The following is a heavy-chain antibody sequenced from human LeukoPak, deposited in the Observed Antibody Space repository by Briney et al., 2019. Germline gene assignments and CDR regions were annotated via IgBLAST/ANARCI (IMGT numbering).Heavy chain of an antibody. V-gene: IGHV3-53*01. CDR1: GFTVSSDS. Sequence: PGGSLRLSCTVSGFTVSSDSMSWVRQAPGKGLEWVSFIYSGGRQHYSDSVKGRFTISRDNSKNTLYLQMNSLRAEDTAVYYCARRAGAYSHPYDYWGQGTLVTVSS. D-gene: IGHD4/OR15-4a*01. J-gene: IGHJ4*02. CDR2: IYSGGRQ. CDR3: ARRAGAYSHPYDY.